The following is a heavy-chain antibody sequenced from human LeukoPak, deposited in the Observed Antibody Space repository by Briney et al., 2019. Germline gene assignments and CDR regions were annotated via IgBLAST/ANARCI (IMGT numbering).Heavy chain of an antibody. D-gene: IGHD1-26*01. CDR1: VFTFDDYA. J-gene: IGHJ4*02. CDR2: ISWDGGST. CDR3: AKDKIVGASSTAFDY. V-gene: IGHV3-43D*03. Sequence: GGSLRLPCAASVFTFDDYAMHWVRQAPGKGLEWVSLISWDGGSTYYADSVKGRFTISRDNSKNSLYRQMNSLRAEDTALYYCAKDKIVGASSTAFDYWGQGTLVTVSS.